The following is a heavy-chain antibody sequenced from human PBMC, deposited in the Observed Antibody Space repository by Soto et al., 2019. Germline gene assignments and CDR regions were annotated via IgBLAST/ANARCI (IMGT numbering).Heavy chain of an antibody. V-gene: IGHV3-23*01. Sequence: EVPLLESGGGLVQPGGSLRLSCAASGFTFSSYVMSWVRQAPGKGLEWVSAISGSGGSTYYADSVKGRFTISRDNSKNTLYLQMNSLRAEDTAVYYCAREYSSSWYWEAFDIWGQGTMVTVSS. J-gene: IGHJ3*02. D-gene: IGHD6-13*01. CDR1: GFTFSSYV. CDR2: ISGSGGST. CDR3: AREYSSSWYWEAFDI.